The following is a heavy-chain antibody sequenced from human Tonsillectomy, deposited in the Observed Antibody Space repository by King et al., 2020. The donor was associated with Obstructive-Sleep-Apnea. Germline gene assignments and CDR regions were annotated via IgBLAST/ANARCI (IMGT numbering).Heavy chain of an antibody. Sequence: QLQESGPGMVKPSETLSLTCTVSGGSISSSSYYWGWIRQPPGKGLEWIGSILFTGSSYYNPALKSRGTISIDTAKNRFSLKLSSVTAADTAVYYCTGGLDYWGQGTLVTVSS. CDR1: GGSISSSSYY. J-gene: IGHJ4*02. V-gene: IGHV4-39*07. D-gene: IGHD7-27*01. CDR2: ILFTGSS. CDR3: TGGLDY.